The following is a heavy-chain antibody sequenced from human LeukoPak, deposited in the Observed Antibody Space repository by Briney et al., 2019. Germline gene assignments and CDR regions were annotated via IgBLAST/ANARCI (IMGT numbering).Heavy chain of an antibody. CDR3: AELGITMIGGV. CDR2: ISSSGSTI. V-gene: IGHV3-48*04. D-gene: IGHD3-10*02. CDR1: GFTFSHYS. Sequence: GGSLRLSCAASGFTFSHYSMNWVRQAPGKGLEWVSYISSSGSTIYYADSVKGRFTISRDNAKNSLYLQMNSLRAEDTAVYYCAELGITMIGGVWGKGTTVTISS. J-gene: IGHJ6*04.